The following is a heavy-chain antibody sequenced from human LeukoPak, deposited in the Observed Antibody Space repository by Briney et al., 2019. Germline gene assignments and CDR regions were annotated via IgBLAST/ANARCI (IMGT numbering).Heavy chain of an antibody. J-gene: IGHJ4*01. CDR3: AIYSARTTKEYYFDY. D-gene: IGHD1/OR15-1a*01. CDR1: GGSISSSSYY. CDR2: IYYSGST. Sequence: PSETLSLTCTVSGGSISSSSYYWGWIRRPPGEGLEWVGSIYYSGSTCYNPPRKSRVTIYVDTSKNQFSLKLSSVNAADTAVYYCAIYSARTTKEYYFDYWGHRTLVTVSS. V-gene: IGHV4-39*01.